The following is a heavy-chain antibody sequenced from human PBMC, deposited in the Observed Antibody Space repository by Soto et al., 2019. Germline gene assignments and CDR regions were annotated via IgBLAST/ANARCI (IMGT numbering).Heavy chain of an antibody. CDR1: GFTFSSYA. CDR2: ISYDVSNK. CDR3: ARDQEYSLDY. V-gene: IGHV3-30-3*01. J-gene: IGHJ4*02. D-gene: IGHD5-18*01. Sequence: QVQLVESGGGVVQPGRSLRLSCAASGFTFSSYAMHWVRQAPGKGLEWVAFISYDVSNKYYADSVKGRFTISRDNSKNTLFLQLTSLRPDDTAVYYCARDQEYSLDYWGQGTLVTVSS.